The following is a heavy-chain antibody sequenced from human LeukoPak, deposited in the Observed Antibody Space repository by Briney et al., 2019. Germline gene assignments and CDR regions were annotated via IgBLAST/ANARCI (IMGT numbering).Heavy chain of an antibody. D-gene: IGHD5-12*01. CDR1: GDSISSSSYY. V-gene: IGHV4-39*07. J-gene: IGHJ4*02. CDR2: IYYSGST. CDR3: ARMRSGYDYSVDY. Sequence: SETLSLTCTVSGDSISSSSYYWGWIRQLPGEGLEWIGSIYYSGSTYYNPSLKSRVTISVDTSKNQFSLKLSSVTAADTAVYYCARMRSGYDYSVDYWGQGTLVTVSS.